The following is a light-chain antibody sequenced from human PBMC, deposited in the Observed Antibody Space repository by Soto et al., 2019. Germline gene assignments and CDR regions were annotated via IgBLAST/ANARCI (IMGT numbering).Light chain of an antibody. CDR1: QSVSSNY. Sequence: EIVLTQSPGTLSLSPGERATLSCRASQSVSSNYLAWYQQTPGQAPRLLIYGASTRATGIPDRFSGSGSGTDFTLTISRLEPEDFAVYYCQQYGNSPPITFGGGTKVDIK. J-gene: IGKJ4*01. V-gene: IGKV3-20*01. CDR2: GAS. CDR3: QQYGNSPPIT.